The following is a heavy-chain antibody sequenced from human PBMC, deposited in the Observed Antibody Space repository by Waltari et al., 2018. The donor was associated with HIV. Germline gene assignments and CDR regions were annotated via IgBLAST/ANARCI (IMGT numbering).Heavy chain of an antibody. CDR1: GYTFTSYY. J-gene: IGHJ4*02. CDR3: ARSQRIFGVVILPPPDY. V-gene: IGHV1-46*01. Sequence: QVQLVQSGAEVKKPGASVKVSCKASGYTFTSYYMHWVRQAPGQGLEWMGIINPSGGSTSYAQKFQGRVTMTRDTSTSTVYMELSSLRSEDTAVYYCARSQRIFGVVILPPPDYWGQGTLVTVSS. CDR2: INPSGGST. D-gene: IGHD3-3*01.